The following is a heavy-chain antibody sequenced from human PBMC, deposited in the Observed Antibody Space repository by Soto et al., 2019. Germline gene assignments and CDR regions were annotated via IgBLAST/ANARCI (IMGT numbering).Heavy chain of an antibody. CDR3: AKDTRYDSSGYYDY. V-gene: IGHV3-30*18. J-gene: IGHJ4*02. Sequence: LGLSCAASGFTFSSYGMHWVRQDPGKGLEWVAVISYDGSNKYYADPVKGRFTISRDNSKNTLYLQMNSLRAEDTAVYYCAKDTRYDSSGYYDYWGQGTLGSVSA. D-gene: IGHD3-22*01. CDR2: ISYDGSNK. CDR1: GFTFSSYG.